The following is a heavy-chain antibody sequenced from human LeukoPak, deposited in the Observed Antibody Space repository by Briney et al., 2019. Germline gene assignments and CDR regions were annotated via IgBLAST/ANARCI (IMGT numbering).Heavy chain of an antibody. V-gene: IGHV1-69*05. CDR3: ARDWGDYGGEYYFDY. D-gene: IGHD4-17*01. J-gene: IGHJ4*02. CDR2: IIPIFGTA. Sequence: GSSVKVSCKASGGTFSSYAISWVRQAPGQGLEWMGRIIPIFGTANYAQKFQGRVTITTDESTSTAYMELSSLRSEDTAVYYCARDWGDYGGEYYFDYGGQGTLVTVSS. CDR1: GGTFSSYA.